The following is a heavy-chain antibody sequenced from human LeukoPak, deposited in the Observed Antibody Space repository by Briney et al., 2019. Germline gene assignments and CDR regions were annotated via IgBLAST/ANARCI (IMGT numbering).Heavy chain of an antibody. CDR1: GFNFGIYD. CDR3: ARGHAYYYDSSGYYSDY. J-gene: IGHJ4*02. V-gene: IGHV3-30*03. CDR2: ISYDESNK. Sequence: GRSLRLSCAASGFNFGIYDMHWVRQAPGKGLEWVALISYDESNKYYPDSVRGRFTISKDNSRNTLYLQMKSLRAEDTAVYYCARGHAYYYDSSGYYSDYWGQGTLVTVSS. D-gene: IGHD3-22*01.